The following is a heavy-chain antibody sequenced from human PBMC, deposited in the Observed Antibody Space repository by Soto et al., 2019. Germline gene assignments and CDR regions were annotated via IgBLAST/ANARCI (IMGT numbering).Heavy chain of an antibody. D-gene: IGHD3-9*01. CDR3: ARGGDYDILTGPRTRYGMDV. Sequence: QVQLQQWGAGLLKPSETLSLTCAVYGGSFSGYYWSWIRQPPGKGLEWIGEINHSGSTNYNPSLKRRVTISVDTSKNQFSLKLSSVTAADTAVYYCARGGDYDILTGPRTRYGMDVWGQGTTVTVSS. CDR1: GGSFSGYY. CDR2: INHSGST. V-gene: IGHV4-34*01. J-gene: IGHJ6*02.